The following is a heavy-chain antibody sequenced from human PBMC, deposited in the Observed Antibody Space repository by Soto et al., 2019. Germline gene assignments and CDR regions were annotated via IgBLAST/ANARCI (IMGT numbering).Heavy chain of an antibody. V-gene: IGHV3-23*01. D-gene: IGHD2-15*01. Sequence: GRSLRLSCAASGFNFSTYVMAWVRQPPGRGLEWVPGISASGSNCFYRDSVKGRFIISRDNSKNTLYLQMNSLRVDDTALYFCAKGDIVYYFDSLAQGTLVTVSS. CDR1: GFNFSTYV. J-gene: IGHJ4*02. CDR3: AKGDIVYYFDS. CDR2: ISASGSNC.